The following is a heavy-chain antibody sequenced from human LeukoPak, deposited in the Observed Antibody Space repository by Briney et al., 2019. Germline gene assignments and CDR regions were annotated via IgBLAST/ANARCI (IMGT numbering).Heavy chain of an antibody. Sequence: GGSLRLSGAGSALTRSAHSMHWVRQAPGKGLVWVASISYDGRTTYYTDSVKGRFTISKDTSKNTLYLQMDSLRPEDTAIYFCTRDGIVGARSFDYWGQGILVTVSS. V-gene: IGHV3-30*03. CDR1: ALTRSAHS. CDR3: TRDGIVGARSFDY. J-gene: IGHJ4*02. CDR2: ISYDGRTT. D-gene: IGHD1-26*01.